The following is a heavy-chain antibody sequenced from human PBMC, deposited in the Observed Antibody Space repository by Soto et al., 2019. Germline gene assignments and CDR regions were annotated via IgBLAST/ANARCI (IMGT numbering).Heavy chain of an antibody. CDR2: IIPIFGTA. V-gene: IGHV1-69*12. D-gene: IGHD2-15*01. CDR1: GGTFSNYA. J-gene: IGHJ4*02. Sequence: QVQLVQSGAEVKKPGSSVKVSCKASGGTFSNYAISWVRQAPGQGLEWMGGIIPIFGTANYAQKFQGRVTITADEPXXXAXXELSSLRSEDTAVYYCARPLTPYCSGGRCYSGLDYWGQGTLVTVSS. CDR3: ARPLTPYCSGGRCYSGLDY.